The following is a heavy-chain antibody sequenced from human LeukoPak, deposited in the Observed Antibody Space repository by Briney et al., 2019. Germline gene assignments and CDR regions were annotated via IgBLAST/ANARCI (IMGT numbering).Heavy chain of an antibody. CDR3: ARETGNYNYFDP. D-gene: IGHD5-24*01. Sequence: SETLSLTCSVSGGYIGTYYWTWIRQPPGKGLEWIGYIFHSGATKYDTSLEGRVTISLDMSKNQFSLRLNSVTATDTAVYYCARETGNYNYFDPWGQGTLVIVSS. V-gene: IGHV4-59*08. J-gene: IGHJ5*02. CDR1: GGYIGTYY. CDR2: IFHSGAT.